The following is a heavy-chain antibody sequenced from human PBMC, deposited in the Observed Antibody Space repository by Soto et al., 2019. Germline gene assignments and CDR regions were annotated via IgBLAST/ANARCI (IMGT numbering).Heavy chain of an antibody. CDR1: GFTFSSYG. J-gene: IGHJ3*02. D-gene: IGHD3-22*01. V-gene: IGHV3-33*01. CDR2: IWYDGSNK. CDR3: ARVGGYYDSSGYHAAFDI. Sequence: GGSLRLSCAASGFTFSSYGMHWVRQAPGKGLEWVAVIWYDGSNKYYADSVKGRFTISRDNSKNTLYLQMNSLRAEDTAVYYCARVGGYYDSSGYHAAFDIWGQGTMVTVSS.